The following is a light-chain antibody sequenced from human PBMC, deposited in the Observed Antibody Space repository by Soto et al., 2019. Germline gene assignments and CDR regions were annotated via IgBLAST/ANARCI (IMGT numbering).Light chain of an antibody. J-gene: IGKJ2*01. Sequence: DIQMTQSPSSLSASLGDRVTITCQANQGISKDLHWYQQRPGKAPKLVIYDASNLEAGVPSRFSGGESGTFFSLTITSLQPEDIATYYSQQYNNLPYTFGQGTKVEIK. CDR2: DAS. CDR3: QQYNNLPYT. CDR1: QGISKD. V-gene: IGKV1-33*01.